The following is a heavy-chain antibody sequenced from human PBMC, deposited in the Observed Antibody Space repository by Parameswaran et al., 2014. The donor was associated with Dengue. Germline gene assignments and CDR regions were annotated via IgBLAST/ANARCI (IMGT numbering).Heavy chain of an antibody. D-gene: IGHD6-13*01. V-gene: IGHV1-69*06. CDR3: AREYSSSWYYFDY. Sequence: WVRQAPGQGLEWMGGIIPIFGTANYAQKFQGRVTITADKSTSTAYMELSSLRSEDTAVYYCAREYSSSWYYFDYWGQGTLVTVSS. CDR2: IIPIFGTA. J-gene: IGHJ4*02.